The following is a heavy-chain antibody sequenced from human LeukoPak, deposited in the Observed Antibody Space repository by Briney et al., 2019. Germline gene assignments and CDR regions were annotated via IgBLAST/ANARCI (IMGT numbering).Heavy chain of an antibody. CDR2: INPSGGST. CDR3: ARGPMITFGGVIVDYNYYMDV. J-gene: IGHJ6*03. CDR1: GYTFTSYG. Sequence: ASVKVSCKASGYTFTSYGISWVRQAPGQGLEWRGIINPSGGSTSYAQKFQGRVTMTRDMSTSTVYMELSSLGSEDTAVYFCARGPMITFGGVIVDYNYYMDVWAKGTTVTVSS. V-gene: IGHV1-46*01. D-gene: IGHD3-16*02.